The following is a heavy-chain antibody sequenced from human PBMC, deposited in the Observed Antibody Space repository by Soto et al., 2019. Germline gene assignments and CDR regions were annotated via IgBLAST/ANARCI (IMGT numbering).Heavy chain of an antibody. CDR3: AREYFSDYVWGSYPIGDY. V-gene: IGHV1-8*01. D-gene: IGHD3-16*02. J-gene: IGHJ4*02. CDR2: MNPNSGNT. CDR1: GYTFTSYD. Sequence: QVQLVQSGAEVKKPGASVKVSCKASGYTFTSYDINWVRQATGQGLEWMGWMNPNSGNTGYAQKFQGGVTMPRNTSISTAYMELSSLRSEDTAVYYCAREYFSDYVWGSYPIGDYWGQGTLVTVFS.